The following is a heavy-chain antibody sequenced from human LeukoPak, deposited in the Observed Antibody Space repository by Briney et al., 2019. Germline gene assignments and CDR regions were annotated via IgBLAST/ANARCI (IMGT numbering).Heavy chain of an antibody. D-gene: IGHD1-26*01. V-gene: IGHV4-31*03. CDR3: ARHGSGRSTFGY. J-gene: IGHJ4*02. Sequence: PSQTVSLTCTVSGGSISRGGYYWSWIRQHPEKALECIGYIYYSGSTYYNPSLKSRVTISVDTSKNQFSLTLISVTAADTAVYLCARHGSGRSTFGYWGQGTLVTVSS. CDR2: IYYSGST. CDR1: GGSISRGGYY.